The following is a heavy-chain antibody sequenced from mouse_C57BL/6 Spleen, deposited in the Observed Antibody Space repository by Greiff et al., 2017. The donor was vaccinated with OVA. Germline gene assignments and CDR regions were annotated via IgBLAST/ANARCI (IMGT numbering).Heavy chain of an antibody. V-gene: IGHV5-17*01. CDR2: ISSGSSTI. J-gene: IGHJ1*03. Sequence: EVKLVESGGGLVKPGGSLKLSCAASGFTFSDYGMHWVRQAPEKGLEWVAYISSGSSTIYYADTVKGRFTISRDNAKNTLFLQMTRLRSEDTAMYYCAREREWYFDVWGTGTTVTVSS. CDR1: GFTFSDYG. CDR3: AREREWYFDV.